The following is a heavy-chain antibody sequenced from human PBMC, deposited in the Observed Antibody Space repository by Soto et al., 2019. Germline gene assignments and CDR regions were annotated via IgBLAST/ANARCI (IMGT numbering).Heavy chain of an antibody. CDR2: IIPIFGTA. D-gene: IGHD5-12*01. J-gene: IGHJ6*02. CDR1: GGTFSSYA. Sequence: QVQLVQSGAEVKKPGSSVKVSCNASGGTFSSYAISWVRQAPGHGLEWMGGIIPIFGTANYAQKFQGRVTITADESTSTAYMELSSLRSEDTAVYYCARDLLEMATITSDYYYYYGMDVWGQGTTVTVSS. V-gene: IGHV1-69*01. CDR3: ARDLLEMATITSDYYYYYGMDV.